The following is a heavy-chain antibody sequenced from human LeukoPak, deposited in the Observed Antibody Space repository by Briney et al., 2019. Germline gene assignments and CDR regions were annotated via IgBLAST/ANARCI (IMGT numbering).Heavy chain of an antibody. Sequence: GESLKISYKGSGYSFTSYWIGWVRQMPGKGLEWMGIIYPGDSDTRYSPSFQGQVTISADKSISTAYLQWSSLKASDTAMYYCASRPRGYSGYVGGAFDIWGQGTMVTVSS. J-gene: IGHJ3*02. CDR1: GYSFTSYW. D-gene: IGHD5-12*01. V-gene: IGHV5-51*01. CDR2: IYPGDSDT. CDR3: ASRPRGYSGYVGGAFDI.